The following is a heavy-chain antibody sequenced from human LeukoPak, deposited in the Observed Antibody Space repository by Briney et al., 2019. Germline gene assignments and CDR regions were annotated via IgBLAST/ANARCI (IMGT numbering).Heavy chain of an antibody. CDR1: GYTFTDYY. CDR2: SSDYKGKT. J-gene: IGHJ6*03. CDR3: ARGPSITMVRGGQWYYYMDV. Sequence: ASVKVSCKASGYTFTDYYIHWVRQAPGQGLEWMGWSSDYKGKTIYAQKFQGRVTMTRDTSTSTVYMELSSLRSEDTAVYYCARGPSITMVRGGQWYYYMDVWGKGTTVTISS. V-gene: IGHV1-18*04. D-gene: IGHD3-10*01.